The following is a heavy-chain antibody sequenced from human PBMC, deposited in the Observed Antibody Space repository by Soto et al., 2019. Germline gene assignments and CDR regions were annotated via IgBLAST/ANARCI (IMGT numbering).Heavy chain of an antibody. CDR3: ARGPYYDSSGYYYVLDY. V-gene: IGHV4-30-2*01. Sequence: SETLSLTCAVSGGSISSGGYSWSWIRQPPGKGLEWIGYIYHSGSTYYNPSLKSRVTISVDRSKNQFSLKLSSVTAADTAVYYCARGPYYDSSGYYYVLDYWGQGTLVTVSS. D-gene: IGHD3-22*01. CDR2: IYHSGST. J-gene: IGHJ4*02. CDR1: GGSISSGGYS.